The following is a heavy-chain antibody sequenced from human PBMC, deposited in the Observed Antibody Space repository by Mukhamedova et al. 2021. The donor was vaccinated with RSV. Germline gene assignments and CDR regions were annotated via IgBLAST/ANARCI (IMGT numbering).Heavy chain of an antibody. CDR2: MNPNSGNT. Sequence: EWMGWMNPNSGNTGYAQKFQGRVTMTRNTSISTAYMELSSLRSEDTAVYYCARVIGGSGSPHHYYYYYSMDVWGQGTTVTVSS. V-gene: IGHV1-8*01. CDR3: ARVIGGSGSPHHYYYYYSMDV. J-gene: IGHJ6*02. D-gene: IGHD3-10*01.